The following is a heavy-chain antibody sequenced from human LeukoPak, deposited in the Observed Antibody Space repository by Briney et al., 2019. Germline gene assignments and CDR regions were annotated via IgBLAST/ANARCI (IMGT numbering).Heavy chain of an antibody. J-gene: IGHJ4*02. CDR3: VKDRGWNTFDY. D-gene: IGHD1/OR15-1a*01. V-gene: IGHV3-7*01. CDR2: IKEDGTVK. Sequence: GGSLRLSCAASGFTFSVSWMSWVRQAPGKGLEGVANIKEDGTVKNYVDSVKGRLTISRDNAKKSLFLQMNSLRAEDTAVYYCVKDRGWNTFDYWGQGTLVTVSS. CDR1: GFTFSVSW.